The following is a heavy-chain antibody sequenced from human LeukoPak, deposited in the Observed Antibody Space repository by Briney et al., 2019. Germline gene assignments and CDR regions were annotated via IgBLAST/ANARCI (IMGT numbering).Heavy chain of an antibody. Sequence: AGGSLRLSCAASGFTFSSYAMSWVRQAPGKGLDWVSVISGSDGDTYYADSVKGRFTISRDNSKNTLFLQMNSLRADDTAVYYCAKPGYTYRYGAFDIWGQGTMVTVSS. CDR2: ISGSDGDT. D-gene: IGHD5-18*01. CDR1: GFTFSSYA. V-gene: IGHV3-23*01. J-gene: IGHJ3*02. CDR3: AKPGYTYRYGAFDI.